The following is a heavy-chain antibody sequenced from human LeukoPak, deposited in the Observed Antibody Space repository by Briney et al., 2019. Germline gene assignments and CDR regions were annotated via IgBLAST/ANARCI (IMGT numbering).Heavy chain of an antibody. Sequence: PGGSLRLSCAASGFTFSSYGMGWVRQAPGKGLEWVSVISVSGGSTYYADSVKGRFTISRDNSKNTLYLQMNSLRAEDTAVYYCARDDSSSWYPSYFDYWGRGTLVTVSS. D-gene: IGHD6-13*01. CDR2: ISVSGGST. CDR3: ARDDSSSWYPSYFDY. V-gene: IGHV3-23*01. J-gene: IGHJ4*02. CDR1: GFTFSSYG.